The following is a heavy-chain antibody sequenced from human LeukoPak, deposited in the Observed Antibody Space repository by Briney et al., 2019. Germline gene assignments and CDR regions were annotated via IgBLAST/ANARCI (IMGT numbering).Heavy chain of an antibody. D-gene: IGHD4-23*01. CDR1: GFTFSTFA. CDR2: IFPSGGEI. J-gene: IGHJ4*02. CDR3: AKDNGGHFDY. V-gene: IGHV3-23*01. Sequence: GGSLRLSCAASGFTFSTFAMIWVRQPPGKGLEWVSSIFPSGGEIHYADSVRGRFTISRDNSKSTLSLQMNSLRVEDTAIYYCAKDNGGHFDYWGQGTLVTVSS.